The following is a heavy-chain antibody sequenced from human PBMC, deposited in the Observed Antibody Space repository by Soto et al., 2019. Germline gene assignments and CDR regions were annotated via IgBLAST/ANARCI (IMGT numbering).Heavy chain of an antibody. V-gene: IGHV1-8*01. J-gene: IGHJ6*02. D-gene: IGHD6-6*01. Sequence: ASVKVSCKASGYTFTSYDINWVRQATGQGLEGMGWMNPNSGNTGYAQKFQGRVTMTRNTSISTAYMELSSLRSEDTAVYYCARGEVAARKYYYYGMDVWGQGTTVTVSS. CDR1: GYTFTSYD. CDR2: MNPNSGNT. CDR3: ARGEVAARKYYYYGMDV.